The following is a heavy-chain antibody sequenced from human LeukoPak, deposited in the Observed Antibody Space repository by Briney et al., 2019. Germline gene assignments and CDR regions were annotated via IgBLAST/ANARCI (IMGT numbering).Heavy chain of an antibody. CDR3: TTDKGEYFDWLLHDY. Sequence: GGSLRLSCAASGFTFSSYGMHWVRQAPGKGLEWVAVISYDGSNKYYADSVKGRFTISRDNSKNTLYLQMNSLRAEDTAVYYCTTDKGEYFDWLLHDYWGQGTLVTVSS. CDR2: ISYDGSNK. V-gene: IGHV3-30*03. CDR1: GFTFSSYG. J-gene: IGHJ4*02. D-gene: IGHD3-9*01.